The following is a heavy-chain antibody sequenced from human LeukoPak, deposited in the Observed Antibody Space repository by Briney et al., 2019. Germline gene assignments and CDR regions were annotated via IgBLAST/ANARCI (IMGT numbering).Heavy chain of an antibody. CDR1: GYTFTGYY. J-gene: IGHJ4*02. Sequence: ASVKVSCKASGYTFTGYYMHWVRQAPGQGPEWMGWINPNSGGTNYAQKFQGRVTMTRDTSISTAYMELSRLRSDDTAVYYCARDIPPVCGGDCYSGDYWGQGTLVTVSS. D-gene: IGHD2-21*02. CDR2: INPNSGGT. V-gene: IGHV1-2*02. CDR3: ARDIPPVCGGDCYSGDY.